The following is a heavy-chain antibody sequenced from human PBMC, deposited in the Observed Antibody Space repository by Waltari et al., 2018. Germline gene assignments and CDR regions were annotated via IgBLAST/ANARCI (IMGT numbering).Heavy chain of an antibody. CDR1: GFTFSRYW. V-gene: IGHV3-7*01. Sequence: EVQLVESGGGLVQPGGYLRLSCGASGFTFSRYWMSWVRQIPGKGLEWVANINYDGSQKYYVDSVKGRFTIFRDNAKNSVYLQMNSLRVEDTAVYYCAKSRGFEYWGQGTLITVSS. CDR2: INYDGSQK. CDR3: AKSRGFEY. D-gene: IGHD2-2*01. J-gene: IGHJ4*02.